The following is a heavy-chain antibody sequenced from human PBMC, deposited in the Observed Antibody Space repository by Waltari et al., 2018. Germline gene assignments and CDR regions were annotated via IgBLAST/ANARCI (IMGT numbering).Heavy chain of an antibody. J-gene: IGHJ6*02. CDR2: ISSSCRTI. CDR3: AKGYSTKYYYYGMDV. Sequence: EVQLVESGGGLVQPGGSLRLSCAASGFTFSSYEMNWVRQAPGKGLGWVSYISSSCRTIYYADSVKGRFTISRDNAKNSLYLQMNSLRAEDTAVYYCAKGYSTKYYYYGMDVWGQGTTVTVSS. CDR1: GFTFSSYE. D-gene: IGHD5-12*01. V-gene: IGHV3-48*03.